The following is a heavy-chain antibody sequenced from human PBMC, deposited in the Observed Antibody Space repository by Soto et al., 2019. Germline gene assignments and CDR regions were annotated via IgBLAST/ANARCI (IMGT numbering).Heavy chain of an antibody. CDR3: ARLMVRGTDAFDI. CDR2: IYPGDSDI. Sequence: GESLKISCKGSGYSFTSYWIAWVRQVPWKGLELMGVIYPGDSDIRYSPSFQGQVTISADKSISTAYLQWSSLKASDSAMYYCARLMVRGTDAFDIWGQGTMVTVSS. J-gene: IGHJ3*02. CDR1: GYSFTSYW. D-gene: IGHD3-10*01. V-gene: IGHV5-51*01.